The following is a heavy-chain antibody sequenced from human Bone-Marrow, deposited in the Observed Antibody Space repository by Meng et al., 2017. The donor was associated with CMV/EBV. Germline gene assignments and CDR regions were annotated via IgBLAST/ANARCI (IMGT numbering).Heavy chain of an antibody. V-gene: IGHV1-2*02. CDR2: TNPKSGGA. D-gene: IGHD2-2*01. CDR1: GYTFTDYY. CDR3: ARGCSTSSCYGF. Sequence: ASVKVSCKASGYTFTDYYVHWVRQAPGQGLEWMGWTNPKSGGAIYAQKFQGRVTMTHDTSITTAYMDLSSLKSDDTAVYYCARGCSTSSCYGFWGHGTLVTVSS. J-gene: IGHJ4*01.